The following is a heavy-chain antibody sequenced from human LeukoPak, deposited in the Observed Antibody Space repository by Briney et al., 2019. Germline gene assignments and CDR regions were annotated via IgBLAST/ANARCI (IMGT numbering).Heavy chain of an antibody. CDR1: GGSISGGGYY. D-gene: IGHD2-2*02. V-gene: IGHV4-31*03. J-gene: IGHJ4*02. Sequence: SQTLSLTCTVSGGSISGGGYYWSWIRQHPGKGLEWIGYIYYSGSTYYNPSLKSRVTISVDTSKNQFSLKLSSVTAADTAVYYCARGVPAAIPYNYFDYWGQGTLVTVSS. CDR2: IYYSGST. CDR3: ARGVPAAIPYNYFDY.